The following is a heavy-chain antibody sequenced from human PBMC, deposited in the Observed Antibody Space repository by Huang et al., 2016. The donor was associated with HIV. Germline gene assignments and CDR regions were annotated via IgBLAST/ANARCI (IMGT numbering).Heavy chain of an antibody. D-gene: IGHD5-12*01. CDR3: AKVARGYDFSARGSDWFDP. Sequence: EMQLLESGGGLVQPGGSLRLSCAASAFTFRSYAMTWVRQAPGKGLEWVSATSGSGGNTYDADSVKGRFTSSRDNSKNTLYLQMNSLRAEDTAVYYCAKVARGYDFSARGSDWFDPWGQGTLVSVSS. CDR1: AFTFRSYA. J-gene: IGHJ5*02. CDR2: TSGSGGNT. V-gene: IGHV3-23*01.